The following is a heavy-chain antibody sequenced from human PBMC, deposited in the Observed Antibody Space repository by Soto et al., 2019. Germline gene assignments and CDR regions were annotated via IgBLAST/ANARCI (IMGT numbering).Heavy chain of an antibody. CDR1: GGSISSYY. V-gene: IGHV4-59*01. Sequence: SETLSLTCTVSGGSISSYYWSWIRQPPGKGLEWIGYIYYSGSTNYNPSLKSRVTISVDTSKNQFSLKLSSVTAADTAVYYCARVNSGGYSSSWYGFYFDYWGQGTLVTVSS. CDR2: IYYSGST. CDR3: ARVNSGGYSSSWYGFYFDY. J-gene: IGHJ4*02. D-gene: IGHD6-13*01.